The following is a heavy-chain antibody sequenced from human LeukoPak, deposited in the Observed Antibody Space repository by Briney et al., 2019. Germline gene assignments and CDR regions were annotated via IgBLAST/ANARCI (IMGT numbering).Heavy chain of an antibody. CDR2: IYYSGST. J-gene: IGHJ3*02. V-gene: IGHV4-59*01. Sequence: SETLSLTCTVSGGSISSYYWSWIRQPPGKGLEWIGYIYYSGSTNYNPSLKSRVTISVDTSKNQFSLKLSSVTAADTAVYYCATQSGEDYDILTGSPDDAFDIWGQGTMITVSS. D-gene: IGHD3-9*01. CDR3: ATQSGEDYDILTGSPDDAFDI. CDR1: GGSISSYY.